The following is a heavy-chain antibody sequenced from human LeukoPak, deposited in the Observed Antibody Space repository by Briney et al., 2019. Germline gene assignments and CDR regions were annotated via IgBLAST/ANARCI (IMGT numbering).Heavy chain of an antibody. D-gene: IGHD1-26*01. Sequence: SVRVSSKASGGTFSSYAISWVRHAPGQGLEWMGGIIPIFGTANYAQKFQGRVTITADESTSTAYMELSSLRSEDTAVYYCARGGQWELQNNFDYWGQGTLVTVSS. CDR2: IIPIFGTA. CDR3: ARGGQWELQNNFDY. V-gene: IGHV1-69*13. CDR1: GGTFSSYA. J-gene: IGHJ4*02.